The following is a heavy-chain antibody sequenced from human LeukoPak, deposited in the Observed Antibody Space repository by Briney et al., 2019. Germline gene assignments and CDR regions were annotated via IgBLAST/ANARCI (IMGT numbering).Heavy chain of an antibody. V-gene: IGHV3-30*18. D-gene: IGHD3-10*01. CDR3: AKETASNFGGAVDY. CDR1: GFTFSSYG. CDR2: ISYDGSNK. J-gene: IGHJ4*02. Sequence: PGGSLRLSCAASGFTFSSYGMHWVRQAPGKGLEWVAVISYDGSNKYYADSAKGRFTISRDNSKNRLYLQINSLRVEDTAVYYCAKETASNFGGAVDYWGQGTRVTVSS.